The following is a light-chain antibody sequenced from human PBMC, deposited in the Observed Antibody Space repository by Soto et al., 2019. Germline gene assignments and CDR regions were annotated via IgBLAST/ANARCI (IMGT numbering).Light chain of an antibody. Sequence: DIQMSQSPSSVSASVGDRVTITCRASQDISNYLNWYQQKPGKAPKLLISDASNLETGVPSRFSGRGSGTDFTFTISSLQPEDIATYYCQQYANLPPYTFGPGTKVDIK. CDR2: DAS. CDR3: QQYANLPPYT. J-gene: IGKJ2*01. CDR1: QDISNY. V-gene: IGKV1-33*01.